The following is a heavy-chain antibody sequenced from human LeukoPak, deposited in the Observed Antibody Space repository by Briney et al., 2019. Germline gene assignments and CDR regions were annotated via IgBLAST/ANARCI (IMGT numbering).Heavy chain of an antibody. CDR1: GGSISSYY. Sequence: SETLSLTCTVSGGSISSYYWSWIRQPPGRGLEWIGYIYYSGSTNYNPSLKSRVTISVDTSKNQFSLKLSSVTAADTAVYYCARESSYSSSSVYYYYYMDVWGKGTTVTVSS. D-gene: IGHD6-6*01. V-gene: IGHV4-59*01. CDR3: ARESSYSSSSVYYYYYMDV. CDR2: IYYSGST. J-gene: IGHJ6*03.